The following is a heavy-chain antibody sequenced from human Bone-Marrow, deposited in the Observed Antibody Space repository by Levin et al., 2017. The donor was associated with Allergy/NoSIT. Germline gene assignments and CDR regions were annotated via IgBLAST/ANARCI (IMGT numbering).Heavy chain of an antibody. CDR2: IYSGGDT. CDR3: ARGGTVAAAGY. V-gene: IGHV3-53*01. CDR1: GFSVSNNF. D-gene: IGHD6-19*01. Sequence: ETLSLTCAVSGFSVSNNFMTWVRQAPGEGLEWVSLIYSGGDTNYADSVKGRFTIARDNSKNTVYLQMNSLRAEDTAVYYCARGGTVAAAGYWGQGTLVTVSS. J-gene: IGHJ4*02.